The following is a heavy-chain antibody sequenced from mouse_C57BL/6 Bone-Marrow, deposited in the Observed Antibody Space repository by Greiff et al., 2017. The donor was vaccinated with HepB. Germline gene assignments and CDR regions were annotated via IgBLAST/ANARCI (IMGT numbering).Heavy chain of an antibody. CDR2: IHPNSGST. D-gene: IGHD2-5*01. J-gene: IGHJ2*01. CDR3: ARYTYYSNYEAFFDY. Sequence: VQLQQSGAELVKPGASVKLSCKASGYTFTSYWMHWVKQRPGQGLEWIGMIHPNSGSTNYNEKFKSKATLTVDKSSSTAYMQLSSLTSEDSAVYYCARYTYYSNYEAFFDYWGQGTTLTVSS. V-gene: IGHV1-64*01. CDR1: GYTFTSYW.